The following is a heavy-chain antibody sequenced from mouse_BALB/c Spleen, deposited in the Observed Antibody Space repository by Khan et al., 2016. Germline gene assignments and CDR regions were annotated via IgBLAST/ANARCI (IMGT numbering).Heavy chain of an antibody. V-gene: IGHV9-3-1*01. CDR3: ASGGDYGRFTY. D-gene: IGHD1-1*01. CDR1: GYTFTNYG. CDR2: INTYIGEP. J-gene: IGHJ3*01. Sequence: QFQLVQSGPELKKPGETVKISCKASGYTFTNYGMNWVKQAPGKGLKWMGWINTYIGEPTYADDFKGRFAFSLETSASTAYLQINNLKKDDTATYFCASGGDYGRFTYWGQGTLVTVSA.